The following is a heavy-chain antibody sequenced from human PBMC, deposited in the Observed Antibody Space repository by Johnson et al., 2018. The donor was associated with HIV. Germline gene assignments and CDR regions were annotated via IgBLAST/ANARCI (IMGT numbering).Heavy chain of an antibody. D-gene: IGHD1-26*01. CDR1: GITVSSNY. CDR2: ISGSGGST. J-gene: IGHJ3*01. CDR3: ARDLVVGDHSAPLTHAFDV. V-gene: IGHV3-23*04. Sequence: EVQLVESGGGLVQPGGSLRLSCAASGITVSSNYMSWVRQAPGKGLEWVSAISGSGGSTYYADSVKGRFTISRDNSKNTLYLQMNSLRAEDTAVYYCARDLVVGDHSAPLTHAFDVWGQGTMVTVSS.